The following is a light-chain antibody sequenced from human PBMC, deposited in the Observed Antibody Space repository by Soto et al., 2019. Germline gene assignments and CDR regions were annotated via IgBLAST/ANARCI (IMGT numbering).Light chain of an antibody. J-gene: IGLJ1*01. CDR2: RDS. Sequence: QSVLTQPPSASGTPGQRVTISCSGTTSNIGDNFVYWFQQIPGTAPKLLILRDSQRPSGVPDRFSGSKSGNTASLTVSGLQAEDEADYYCSSYAGSNNFVFGTGTQLTVL. CDR3: SSYAGSNNFV. CDR1: TSNIGDNF. V-gene: IGLV1-47*01.